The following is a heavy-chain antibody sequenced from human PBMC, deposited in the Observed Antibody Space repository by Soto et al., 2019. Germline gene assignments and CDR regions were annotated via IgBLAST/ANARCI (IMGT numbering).Heavy chain of an antibody. D-gene: IGHD3-22*01. CDR3: ARGIVVGPYYYYGMDV. CDR2: IIPIFGTA. V-gene: IGHV1-69*01. J-gene: IGHJ6*02. Sequence: QVQLVQSGAEVKKPGSSVKVSCKASGGTFSSYAISWVRQAPGQGLEWMGGIIPIFGTANYAQKFQGRVTITADEPTSTAYRELSSLRSEDTAVYYCARGIVVGPYYYYGMDVWGQGTTVTVSS. CDR1: GGTFSSYA.